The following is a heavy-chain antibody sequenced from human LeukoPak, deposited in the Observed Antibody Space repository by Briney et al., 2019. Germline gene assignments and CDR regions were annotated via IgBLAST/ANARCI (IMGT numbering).Heavy chain of an antibody. CDR2: ITGSGGGT. CDR1: GFTFSNYA. Sequence: GGSLRLSCAASGFTFSNYAMMWVRQAPGKRLEWVSSITGSGGGTYYADSVRGRFTISRDNSENTLYLQLNSLRAEDTAVYFCVKGFVHPTYYFDYWGRGTLVTVST. CDR3: VKGFVHPTYYFDY. V-gene: IGHV3-23*01. D-gene: IGHD3-10*01. J-gene: IGHJ4*02.